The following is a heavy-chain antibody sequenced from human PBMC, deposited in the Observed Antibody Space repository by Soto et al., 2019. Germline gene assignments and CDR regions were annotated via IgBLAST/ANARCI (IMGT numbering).Heavy chain of an antibody. CDR3: ARDRWLVDY. V-gene: IGHV1-3*01. Sequence: QVQLLQSGAEVKKPGASVKVSCKASGYTFTSYAMPWVRQAPGQRLEWMGWINAANANTKYSKKFQGRVTITRDTSASTAYMELSSLRAEDTAGYYGARDRWLVDYWGQGNLVTVAS. D-gene: IGHD5-12*01. CDR1: GYTFTSYA. CDR2: INAANANT. J-gene: IGHJ4*02.